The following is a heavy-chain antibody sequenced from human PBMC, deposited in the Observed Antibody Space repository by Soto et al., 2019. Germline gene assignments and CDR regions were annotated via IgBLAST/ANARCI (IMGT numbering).Heavy chain of an antibody. CDR2: ISGSGGST. J-gene: IGHJ6*02. V-gene: IGHV3-23*01. CDR1: GFTFSSYA. CDR3: AKVGVRGYSGYFPPSPYYGMDV. D-gene: IGHD5-12*01. Sequence: GSLRLSCAASGFTFSSYAMSWVRQAPGKGLEWVSAISGSGGSTYYADSVKGRFTISRDNSKNTLYLQMNSLRAEDTAVYYCAKVGVRGYSGYFPPSPYYGMDVWGQGT.